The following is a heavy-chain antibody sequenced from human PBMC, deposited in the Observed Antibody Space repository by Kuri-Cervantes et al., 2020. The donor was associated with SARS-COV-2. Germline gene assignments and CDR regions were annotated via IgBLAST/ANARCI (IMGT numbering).Heavy chain of an antibody. CDR2: INSDGSST. V-gene: IGHV3-74*01. CDR1: GFTFSSYW. J-gene: IGHJ5*02. CDR3: ASLSNLEWLPP. D-gene: IGHD3-3*01. Sequence: GGSLRLPCAAPGFTFSSYWMHWVRQAPGKGLVWVSRINSDGSSTSYADSVKGRFTISRDNAKNTLYLQMNSLRAEDTAVYYCASLSNLEWLPPWGQGTLVTVSS.